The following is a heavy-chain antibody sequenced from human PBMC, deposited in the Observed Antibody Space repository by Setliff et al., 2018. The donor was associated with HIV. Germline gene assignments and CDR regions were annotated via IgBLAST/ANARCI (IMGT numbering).Heavy chain of an antibody. J-gene: IGHJ6*03. Sequence: SETLSLTCTVSGGSISSSSYYWGWIRQPPGKGLEWIGSIYYSGSTYYNPSLKSRVTISVDTSKNQFSLKLSSVTAADTAVYYCARAFFFDTSGYRSYYHYMDVWGKGTTVTVSS. CDR1: GGSISSSSYY. CDR3: ARAFFFDTSGYRSYYHYMDV. CDR2: IYYSGST. V-gene: IGHV4-39*01. D-gene: IGHD3-22*01.